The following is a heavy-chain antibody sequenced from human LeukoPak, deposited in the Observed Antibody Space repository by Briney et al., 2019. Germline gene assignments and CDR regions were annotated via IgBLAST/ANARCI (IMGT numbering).Heavy chain of an antibody. CDR1: GGSFSGYY. D-gene: IGHD6-13*01. V-gene: IGHV4-34*01. J-gene: IGHJ3*02. CDR2: INHSGST. Sequence: SETLSLTCAVYGGSFSGYYWSWIRQPPGKGLEWIGEINHSGSTNYNPSLKSRVTISVDTSKNQFSLKLSSMTAADTAVYYCADISSSRAFDIWGQGTMVTVSP. CDR3: ADISSSRAFDI.